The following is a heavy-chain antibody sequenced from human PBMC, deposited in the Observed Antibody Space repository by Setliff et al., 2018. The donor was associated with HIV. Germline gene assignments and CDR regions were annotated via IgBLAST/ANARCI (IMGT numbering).Heavy chain of an antibody. D-gene: IGHD1-7*01. Sequence: GASVKVSCKASGGTFRTYGVSRVRLAPGQGLEWMGGIVPVLNRADYAQRFHGRVTITADESTNTVYMELRSLTPEDTAIYYCARKAGTTLHYHYYYMDVWGKGTTVTVSS. CDR3: ARKAGTTLHYHYYYMDV. CDR1: GGTFRTYG. J-gene: IGHJ6*03. V-gene: IGHV1-69*10. CDR2: IVPVLNRA.